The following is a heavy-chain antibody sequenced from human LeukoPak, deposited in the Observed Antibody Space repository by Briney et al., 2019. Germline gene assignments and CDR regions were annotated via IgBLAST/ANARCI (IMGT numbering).Heavy chain of an antibody. V-gene: IGHV4-39*01. CDR3: ARQSCSSTSCYFSFGGAYEY. CDR1: GGSISTSHY. J-gene: IGHJ4*02. Sequence: SETLSLTCTISGGSISTSHYWGWIRQAPGKGLEWIGSISHSGSTYCNPSLKSRISISVDTSKNQFSLQLSSVTAADTAVYYCARQSCSSTSCYFSFGGAYEYWGQGTLVTVSS. CDR2: ISHSGST. D-gene: IGHD2-2*01.